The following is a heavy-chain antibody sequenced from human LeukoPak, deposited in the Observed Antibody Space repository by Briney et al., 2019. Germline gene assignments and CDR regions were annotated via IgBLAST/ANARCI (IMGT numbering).Heavy chain of an antibody. CDR3: ASHSIAVADP. D-gene: IGHD6-19*01. CDR2: ISSSGSTI. V-gene: IGHV3-48*03. CDR1: GFTFSSYE. J-gene: IGHJ5*02. Sequence: GGSLRLSCAASGFTFSSYEMNWVRQAPGKGLEWVSYISSSGSTIYYADSVKGRFTISRDNAKNSLYLQMNSLRAEDTAVYYCASHSIAVADPWGQGTLVTVSS.